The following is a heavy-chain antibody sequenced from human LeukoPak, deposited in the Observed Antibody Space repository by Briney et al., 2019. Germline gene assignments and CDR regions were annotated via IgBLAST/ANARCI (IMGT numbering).Heavy chain of an antibody. CDR3: ASLINQLWTFDY. J-gene: IGHJ4*02. Sequence: PSETLSLTCTVSGGSISSYYWSWIRQPPGKGLEWIGYIYDSGSTNYNPSLKSRVTISVDTSKNQFSLKLSSVTAADTAVYYCASLINQLWTFDYWGQGTLVTVSS. D-gene: IGHD5-18*01. V-gene: IGHV4-59*01. CDR1: GGSISSYY. CDR2: IYDSGST.